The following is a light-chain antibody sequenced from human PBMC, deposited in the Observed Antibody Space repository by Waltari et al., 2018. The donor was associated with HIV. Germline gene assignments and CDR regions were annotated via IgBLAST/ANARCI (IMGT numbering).Light chain of an antibody. J-gene: IGLJ2*01. CDR1: SSDVGGYTY. CDR2: GVS. V-gene: IGLV2-14*01. CDR3: NSYTSSGPLVV. Sequence: QSALTQPASVSGSPGQSITISCTGTSSDVGGYTYVSWYQLHPGQAPKLMIYGVSNRPSGVSNRFSGSKSGNTASLTISGLQAEDEADYYCNSYTSSGPLVVFGGGTKLTVL.